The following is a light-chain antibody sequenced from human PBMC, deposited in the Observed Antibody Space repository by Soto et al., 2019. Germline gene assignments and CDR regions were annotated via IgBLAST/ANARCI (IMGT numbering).Light chain of an antibody. CDR2: LGS. V-gene: IGKV2-28*01. CDR1: QSLLHSNGYNY. CDR3: MQALQTPVA. J-gene: IGKJ1*01. Sequence: DIVMTQSPLSLPVTPGEPASISCRSSQSLLHSNGYNYLDWYLQKPGQSPQLLIYLGSNRASGVPDRFSGRGSGTDFTLNISRVEAEDVGVYYCMQALQTPVAFGQGTKVEIK.